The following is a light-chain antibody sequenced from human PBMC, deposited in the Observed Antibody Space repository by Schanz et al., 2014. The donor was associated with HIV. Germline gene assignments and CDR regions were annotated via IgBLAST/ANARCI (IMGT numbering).Light chain of an antibody. J-gene: IGKJ4*01. CDR1: QSVSNRY. CDR3: QQGGSWPLT. V-gene: IGKV3-20*01. CDR2: GAS. Sequence: EIVLTQSPGTLSLSPGERATLSCRASQSVSNRYLAWYQQRPGQAPRLLIFGASSRATGIPDRFSGSGSGTDFTLTVSRLEPEDFAVYYCQQGGSWPLTFGGGTTVEIK.